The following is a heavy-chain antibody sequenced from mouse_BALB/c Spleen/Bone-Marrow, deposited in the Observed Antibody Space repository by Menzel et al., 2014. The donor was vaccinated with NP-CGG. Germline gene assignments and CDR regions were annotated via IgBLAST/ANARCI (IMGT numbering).Heavy chain of an antibody. CDR1: GFNIKDTY. V-gene: IGHV14-3*02. J-gene: IGHJ1*01. CDR2: IDPANGST. D-gene: IGHD2-14*01. CDR3: ASDRYGLYFDV. Sequence: EVQLVESGAELVKPGASVKLSCTASGFNIKDTYMHWVKQRPEQGLEWIGRIDPANGSTKYDPKFQGKATITADTSSNTAYLQLSSLTSEYTAVYYCASDRYGLYFDVWGAGTTVTVSA.